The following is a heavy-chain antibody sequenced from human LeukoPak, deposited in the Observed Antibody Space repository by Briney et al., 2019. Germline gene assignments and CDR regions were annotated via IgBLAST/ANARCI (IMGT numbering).Heavy chain of an antibody. CDR1: GGTFSSYA. V-gene: IGHV1-69*04. J-gene: IGHJ4*02. CDR3: ARVTVVAYFDY. Sequence: ASVKVSCKASGGTFSSYAISWVRQAPGQGLEWMGRIIPILGIANYAQKFQGRVTITADKSTSTAYMELSSLRSEDTAVYYCARVTVVAYFDYWGQGTLVTVSS. CDR2: IIPILGIA. D-gene: IGHD2-15*01.